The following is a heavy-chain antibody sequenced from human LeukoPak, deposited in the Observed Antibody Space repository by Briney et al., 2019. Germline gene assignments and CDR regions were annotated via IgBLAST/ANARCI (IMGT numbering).Heavy chain of an antibody. J-gene: IGHJ5*02. CDR1: GGSISSGAYY. V-gene: IGHV4-31*03. CDR3: ARGGYQLLYDNWFDP. D-gene: IGHD2-2*02. Sequence: PSQTLSLTCTVSGGSISSGAYYWSWVRQHPGKGLDWVGYIGYIGDTYYNPSLRSRVTISVDTSKTQFSLRLSSVTAADTAVYYCARGGYQLLYDNWFDPWGQGTLVTVSS. CDR2: IGYIGDT.